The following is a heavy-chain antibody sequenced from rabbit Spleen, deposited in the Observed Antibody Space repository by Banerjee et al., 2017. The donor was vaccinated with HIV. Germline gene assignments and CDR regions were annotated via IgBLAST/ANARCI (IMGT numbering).Heavy chain of an antibody. CDR2: IDPIFVTT. CDR3: ARDGAGGSYFAL. Sequence: QQQLEESGGGLVKPGGTLTLTCKASGIDFSSYYHMCWVRQAPGKGLEWIGYIDPIFVTTYYASWAKGRFTISKTSSTTVFLQMTSLTAADTATYFCARDGAGGSYFALWGPGTLVTVS. J-gene: IGHJ6*01. CDR1: GIDFSSYYH. V-gene: IGHV1S45*01. D-gene: IGHD8-1*01.